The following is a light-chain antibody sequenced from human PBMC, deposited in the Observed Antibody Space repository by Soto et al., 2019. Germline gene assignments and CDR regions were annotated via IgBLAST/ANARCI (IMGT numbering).Light chain of an antibody. CDR2: VEGSGNY. CDR1: SGDSNDL. CDR3: ETWGSTIWV. V-gene: IGLV4-60*03. J-gene: IGLJ3*02. Sequence: QPLLTQSSSASASLGSSVKLTCTLSSGDSNDLIAWHQQQPGKAPRYMMKVEGSGNYNRGRGVPDRFSGSSSGADRYLTISNLQSEDEADYYCETWGSTIWVFGGGTKLTVL.